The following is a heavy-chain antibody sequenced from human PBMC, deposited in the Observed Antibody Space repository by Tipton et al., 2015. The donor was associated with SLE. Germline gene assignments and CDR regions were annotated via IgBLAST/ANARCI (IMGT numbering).Heavy chain of an antibody. CDR2: ISSSSSTI. CDR1: GFTFSSYS. D-gene: IGHD1-7*01. Sequence: GSLRLSCAASGFTFSSYSMNWVRQAPGKGLEWVSYISSSSSTIYYADSVKGRFTISRDNAKNSLYLQMNSLRAEDTAVYYCARGSNPLTGTTTYFDYWGQGTLVTVSS. J-gene: IGHJ4*02. CDR3: ARGSNPLTGTTTYFDY. V-gene: IGHV3-48*01.